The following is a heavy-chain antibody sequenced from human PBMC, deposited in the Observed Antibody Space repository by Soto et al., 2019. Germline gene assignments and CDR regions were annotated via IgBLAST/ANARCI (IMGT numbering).Heavy chain of an antibody. CDR2: IKQDGSEK. CDR3: ARERGYSYGLGYFDY. D-gene: IGHD5-18*01. V-gene: IGHV3-7*03. CDR1: GFTFSSYW. Sequence: PGGSLRLSCAASGFTFSSYWMSWVRQAPGKGLEWVANIKQDGSEKYYVDSVKGRFTISRDNAKNSLYLQMNSLRAEDTAVYYCARERGYSYGLGYFDYWGQGTLVTVSS. J-gene: IGHJ4*02.